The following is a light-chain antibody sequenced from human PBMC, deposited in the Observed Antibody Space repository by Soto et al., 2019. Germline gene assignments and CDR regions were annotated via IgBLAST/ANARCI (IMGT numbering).Light chain of an antibody. Sequence: SYELTQPPSVSVAPGQTATITCGGNNIGSKSVPWYQQKPGQAPVLVVYGDSDRPSGIPERFSGSNSGNTATLTITRVEAGDEADYYCQVWDRTSDHYVFGNGTKVTVL. CDR3: QVWDRTSDHYV. J-gene: IGLJ1*01. CDR2: GDS. V-gene: IGLV3-21*02. CDR1: NIGSKS.